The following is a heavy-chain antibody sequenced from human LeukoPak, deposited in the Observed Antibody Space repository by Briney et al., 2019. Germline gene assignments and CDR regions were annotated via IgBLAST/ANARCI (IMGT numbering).Heavy chain of an antibody. Sequence: GGSLRLSCAASGFTVSSNYMNWVRQAPGKGLEWVSSISSSSSYIYYADSVKGRFTISRDNARNTLFLQMNSLRAEDTAVYYCVRAVSSGENYWGQGTLVTVSS. CDR1: GFTVSSNY. J-gene: IGHJ4*02. CDR2: ISSSSSYI. V-gene: IGHV3-21*01. D-gene: IGHD6-25*01. CDR3: VRAVSSGENY.